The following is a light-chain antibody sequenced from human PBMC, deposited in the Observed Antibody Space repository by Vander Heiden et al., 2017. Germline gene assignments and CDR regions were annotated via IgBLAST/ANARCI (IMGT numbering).Light chain of an antibody. CDR2: DVS. J-gene: IGLJ2*01. CDR1: SSDVGGYNY. V-gene: IGLV2-14*01. Sequence: QSALTQPASVSGSPGPSITISCTGTSSDVGGYNYVSWYQQHPGNAPKLIIYDVSSRPSGVSNRSSGSKSCNTASLTIAGLQAEDEADYYCSSYTSSSIVVFGGGTKLTVL. CDR3: SSYTSSSIVV.